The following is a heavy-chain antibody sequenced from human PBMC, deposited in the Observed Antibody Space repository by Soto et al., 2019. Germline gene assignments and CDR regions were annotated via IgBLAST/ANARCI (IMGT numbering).Heavy chain of an antibody. V-gene: IGHV3-23*01. J-gene: IGHJ4*02. CDR3: ALTWAPYYFDY. CDR2: ISGSGGST. D-gene: IGHD1-26*01. Sequence: GVPLRLSCTASGFNFGSHAMSWVRQAPGKGLEWVSAISGSGGSTYNADSVKGRFTISRDNSKSTLYLQMNSLRAEDTAVYYCALTWAPYYFDYWGQGTLVTV. CDR1: GFNFGSHA.